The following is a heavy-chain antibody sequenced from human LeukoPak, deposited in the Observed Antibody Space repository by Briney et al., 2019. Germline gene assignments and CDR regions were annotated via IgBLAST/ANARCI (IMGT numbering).Heavy chain of an antibody. V-gene: IGHV4-61*02. CDR3: ARAVWLVPYYFDY. Sequence: SETLSLTCTVSGGSISSGSYYWSWLRQPAGKGLEWIGRIYTSGSTNYNPSLKSRVTISVDTSKNQFSLKLSSVTAADTAVYYCARAVWLVPYYFDYWGQGTLVTVSS. D-gene: IGHD6-19*01. CDR2: IYTSGST. CDR1: GGSISSGSYY. J-gene: IGHJ4*02.